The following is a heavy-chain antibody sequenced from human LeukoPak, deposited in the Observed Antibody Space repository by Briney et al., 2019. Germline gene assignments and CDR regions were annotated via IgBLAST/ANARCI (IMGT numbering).Heavy chain of an antibody. Sequence: SETLSLTCTVSGGSISSSSYYWGWIRQPPGKGLEWIGSIYYSGSTYHNPSLKSRVTLSVDTSKNQFSLKLSSVTAADTAVYYCARQTSGGDAFDIWGQGTMVTVSS. CDR3: ARQTSGGDAFDI. V-gene: IGHV4-39*01. J-gene: IGHJ3*02. CDR1: GGSISSSSYY. D-gene: IGHD2-15*01. CDR2: IYYSGST.